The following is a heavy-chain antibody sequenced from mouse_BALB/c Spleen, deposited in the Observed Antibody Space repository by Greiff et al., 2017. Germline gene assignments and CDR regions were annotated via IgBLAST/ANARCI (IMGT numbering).Heavy chain of an antibody. CDR3: ARGYDEVDY. Sequence: EVKLMESGAELVKPGASVKLSCTASGFNIKDTYMHWVKQRPEQGLEWIGRIDPANGNTKYDPKFQGKATITADTSSNTAYLQLSSLTSEDTAVYYCARGYDEVDYWGQGTTLTVSS. D-gene: IGHD2-14*01. J-gene: IGHJ2*01. CDR1: GFNIKDTY. V-gene: IGHV14-3*02. CDR2: IDPANGNT.